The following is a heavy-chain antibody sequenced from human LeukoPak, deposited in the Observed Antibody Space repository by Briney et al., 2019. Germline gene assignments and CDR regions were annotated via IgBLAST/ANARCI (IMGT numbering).Heavy chain of an antibody. CDR3: ARGFRSVQVWSLFDY. CDR2: IYSGGST. D-gene: IGHD3-3*01. Sequence: GGSLRLSCAASGFTVSSNYMTWVRQAPRKGLEWVSVIYSGGSTYYADSVKGRFTISRDNSKNTLYLQMNSLRAEDTAVYYCARGFRSVQVWSLFDYWGQGTLVTVSS. CDR1: GFTVSSNY. J-gene: IGHJ4*02. V-gene: IGHV3-66*01.